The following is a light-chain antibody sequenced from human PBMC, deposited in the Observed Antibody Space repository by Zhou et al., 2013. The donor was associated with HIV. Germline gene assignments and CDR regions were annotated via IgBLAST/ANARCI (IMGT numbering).Light chain of an antibody. CDR2: GAS. CDR1: QDISTY. CDR3: QQYYTYSLT. Sequence: IRMTQSPSSFSASTGDRVTISCRASQDISTYVAWYQQKLGKTPRLLIYGASTLQSGVPSRFSGTGSGTDFTLTISCLQSEDFATYYCQQYYTYSLTFGGGTKVEMK. V-gene: IGKV1-8*01. J-gene: IGKJ4*01.